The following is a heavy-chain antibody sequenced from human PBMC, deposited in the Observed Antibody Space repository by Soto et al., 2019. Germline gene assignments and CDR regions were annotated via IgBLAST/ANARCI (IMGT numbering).Heavy chain of an antibody. CDR3: AKLQDIVATMGDWFDP. J-gene: IGHJ5*02. CDR2: ISGSGDST. Sequence: GGSLRLSCAASGFTFSSYAMSWVRQAPGKGLEWVSAISGSGDSTYYADSVKGRFTISRDNSKNTLYLQMNSLRAEDTAVYYCAKLQDIVATMGDWFDPWGQGTLVTVSS. CDR1: GFTFSSYA. D-gene: IGHD5-12*01. V-gene: IGHV3-23*01.